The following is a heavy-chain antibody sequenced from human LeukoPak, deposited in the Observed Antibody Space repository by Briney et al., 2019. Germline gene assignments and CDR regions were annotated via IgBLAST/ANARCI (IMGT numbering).Heavy chain of an antibody. CDR3: ARERWSIAARLSWFDP. J-gene: IGHJ5*02. D-gene: IGHD6-6*01. CDR2: ISSSGSTI. Sequence: PGGSLRLSCAASGFTFSDYYVSWIRQAPGKGLEWVSYISSSGSTIYYADSVKGRFTISRDNAKNSLYLQMSSLRAEDTAVYYCARERWSIAARLSWFDPWGQGTLVTVSS. V-gene: IGHV3-11*04. CDR1: GFTFSDYY.